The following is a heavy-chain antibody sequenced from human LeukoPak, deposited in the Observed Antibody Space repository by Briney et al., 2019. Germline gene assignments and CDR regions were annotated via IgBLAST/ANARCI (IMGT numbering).Heavy chain of an antibody. Sequence: GGSLRLSCAASGFTFDDYAMHWVRQAPGKGLEWVSGISWNSGSIGYADSVEGRFTISRDNAKNSLYLQMNSLRAEDTALYYCAKDLVGEWWPDAFDIWGQGTMVTVSS. V-gene: IGHV3-9*01. CDR3: AKDLVGEWWPDAFDI. J-gene: IGHJ3*02. CDR1: GFTFDDYA. CDR2: ISWNSGSI. D-gene: IGHD3-10*01.